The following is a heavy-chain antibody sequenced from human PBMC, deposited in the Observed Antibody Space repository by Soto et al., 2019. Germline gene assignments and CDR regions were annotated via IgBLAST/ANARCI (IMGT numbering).Heavy chain of an antibody. D-gene: IGHD1-26*01. V-gene: IGHV4-34*01. CDR3: ARGDQRHQDVKLIVGFDY. CDR1: GGSFSGYY. J-gene: IGHJ4*02. Sequence: SETLSLTCAVYGGSFSGYYWSWIRQPPGKGLEWIGEINHSGSTNYNPSLKSRVTISVDTSKNQFSLKLSSVTAADTAVYYCARGDQRHQDVKLIVGFDYWGQGTLVTVSS. CDR2: INHSGST.